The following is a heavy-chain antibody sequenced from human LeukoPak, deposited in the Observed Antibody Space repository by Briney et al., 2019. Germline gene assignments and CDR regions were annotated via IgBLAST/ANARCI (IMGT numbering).Heavy chain of an antibody. J-gene: IGHJ3*02. CDR1: GGSISSSNW. D-gene: IGHD5-18*01. CDR2: IYHSGST. CDR3: ARDRWIQLWFDAFDI. Sequence: PSETLSLTCAVSGGSISSSNWWSWVRQPPGKGLEWIGEIYHSGSTNYNPSPKSRVTISVDKSKNQFSLKLSSVTAADTAVYYCARDRWIQLWFDAFDIWGQGTMVTVSS. V-gene: IGHV4-4*02.